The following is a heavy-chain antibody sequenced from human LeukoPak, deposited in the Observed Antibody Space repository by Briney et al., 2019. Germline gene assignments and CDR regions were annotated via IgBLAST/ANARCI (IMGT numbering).Heavy chain of an antibody. D-gene: IGHD1-26*01. CDR2: ISGHGRTT. V-gene: IGHV3-64*01. Sequence: GGSLRLSCAASGFTFSSDALHWVRQAPGKGLEFVSAISGHGRTTYYASSVKGRFTISRDNSKNTLYLQMGSLRPEDMALYYCARDLWDTGSYIGYWGQGTLVTVSS. CDR3: ARDLWDTGSYIGY. J-gene: IGHJ4*02. CDR1: GFTFSSDA.